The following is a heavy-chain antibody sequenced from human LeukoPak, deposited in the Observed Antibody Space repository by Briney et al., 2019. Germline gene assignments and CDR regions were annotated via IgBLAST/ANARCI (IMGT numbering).Heavy chain of an antibody. CDR2: IIPIFGTA. J-gene: IGHJ6*04. D-gene: IGHD5-18*01. V-gene: IGHV1-69*13. CDR3: ARDHTAMVKDYYYGMDV. Sequence: SVKVSCKASGGTFSSYAISWVRQAPGQGLEWMGGIIPIFGTANYAQKFQGRVTITADESTSAAYVELSSLRSEDTAVYYCARDHTAMVKDYYYGMDVWGKGTTVTVSS. CDR1: GGTFSSYA.